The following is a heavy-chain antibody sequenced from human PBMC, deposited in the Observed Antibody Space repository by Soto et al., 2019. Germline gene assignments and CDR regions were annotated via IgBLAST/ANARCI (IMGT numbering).Heavy chain of an antibody. V-gene: IGHV3-66*01. J-gene: IGHJ6*03. CDR3: AKWRGSGRGDYYYMDV. CDR1: GFTVSSKY. CDR2: IQSGGPT. D-gene: IGHD3-10*01. Sequence: GGSLRLSCAASGFTVSSKYMSWVRQAPGKGLEWVSLIQSGGPTYYADSVKGRFTISRDNSKNTLYLQMNSLRAEDTAVYYCAKWRGSGRGDYYYMDVWGKGTTVTVSS.